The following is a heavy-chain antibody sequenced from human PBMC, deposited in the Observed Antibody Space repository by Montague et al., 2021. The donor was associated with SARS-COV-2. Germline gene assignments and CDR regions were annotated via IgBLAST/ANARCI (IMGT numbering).Heavy chain of an antibody. Sequence: SETLSLTCAVYGGSFSGYYWTWIRQSPRKGLGWVGEINHSGSTNYNPSLKSRVTISVDTSKNQFSLKLCSVTAADTAVYNCACGEITTRGLVYYYGMDVWGQGTTVTVSS. CDR3: ACGEITTRGLVYYYGMDV. V-gene: IGHV4-34*01. CDR1: GGSFSGYY. CDR2: INHSGST. D-gene: IGHD4-11*01. J-gene: IGHJ6*02.